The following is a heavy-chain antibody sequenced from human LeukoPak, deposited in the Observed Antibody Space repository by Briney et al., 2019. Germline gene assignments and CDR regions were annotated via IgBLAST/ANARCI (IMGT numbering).Heavy chain of an antibody. CDR3: GRDRSSSSD. CDR2: ISAYNGNT. CDR1: GYTFSNYG. J-gene: IGHJ4*02. D-gene: IGHD6-6*01. V-gene: IGHV1-18*01. Sequence: ASVKVSCKASGYTFSNYGVSWVRQAPGQGLEWMGWISAYNGNTDYAQKFQGRVTMTADTSTSTAYMELRGLRSDDTAVYYCGRDRSSSSDWGQGTLVTVSS.